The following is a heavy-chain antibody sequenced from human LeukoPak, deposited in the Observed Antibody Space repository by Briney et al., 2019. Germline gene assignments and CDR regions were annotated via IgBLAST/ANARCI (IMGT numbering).Heavy chain of an antibody. J-gene: IGHJ3*02. V-gene: IGHV3-7*01. CDR2: IKQDGSEK. D-gene: IGHD1-26*01. Sequence: GGSLRLSCVASGFTFSTYWMSWVRQIPGKGLEWVANIKQDGSEKYSVASVKGRFTISRDNAKNSLYLQMNSLRPEDTAVYYCSMNGGTYRPHALDIWGHGTMVIVSS. CDR3: SMNGGTYRPHALDI. CDR1: GFTFSTYW.